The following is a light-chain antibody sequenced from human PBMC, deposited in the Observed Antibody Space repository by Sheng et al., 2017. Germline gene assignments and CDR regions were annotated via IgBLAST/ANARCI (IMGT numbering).Light chain of an antibody. CDR3: QSYDSSLIVYV. V-gene: IGLV1-40*01. CDR2: ANN. J-gene: IGLJ1*01. Sequence: QSVLTQPPSVSGAPGQRVTISCTGSSPNIGAGYDVHWYQHLPGTAPKLLIYANNNRPSGVPDRFSGSKSGTSASLAITGLQAEDEADYYCQSYDSSLIVYVFGSGTKVTV. CDR1: SPNIGAGYD.